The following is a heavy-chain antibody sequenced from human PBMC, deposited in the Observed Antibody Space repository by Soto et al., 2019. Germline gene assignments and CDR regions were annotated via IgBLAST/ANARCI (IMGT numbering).Heavy chain of an antibody. CDR3: ARPRTPVWPSHPMDY. CDR1: GCSLTNYW. CDR2: IYPGDSDT. D-gene: IGHD2-15*01. Sequence: PGEPLRISCKVSGCSLTNYWVEGVRQMHGKGLEWMGIIYPGDSDTRYSPSLQGQVTISADKSISTAYLQWSSLKASGTAMYYCARPRTPVWPSHPMDYWGQGTLVTVSS. V-gene: IGHV5-51*01. J-gene: IGHJ4*02.